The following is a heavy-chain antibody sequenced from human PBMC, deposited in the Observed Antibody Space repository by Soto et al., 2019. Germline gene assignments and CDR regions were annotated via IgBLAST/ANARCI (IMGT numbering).Heavy chain of an antibody. D-gene: IGHD3-22*01. Sequence: SGPTLVNPTQTLTLTCTFSGFSLSTSGVGVGWIRQPPGKALEWLALIYRDDDKRYSPSLKSRLTITKDTSKNQVVLTMTNMDPVDTATYYCPHSLFGYYYDSSCSNWFDLCGQGTLVTVSS. J-gene: IGHJ5*02. CDR3: PHSLFGYYYDSSCSNWFDL. CDR1: GFSLSTSGVG. V-gene: IGHV2-5*02. CDR2: IYRDDDK.